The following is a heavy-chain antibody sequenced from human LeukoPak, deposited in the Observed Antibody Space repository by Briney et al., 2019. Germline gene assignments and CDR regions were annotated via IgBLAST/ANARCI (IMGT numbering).Heavy chain of an antibody. D-gene: IGHD3-22*01. CDR1: GGSFSGYY. CDR3: ARQYYYDSSGYYYWFDP. Sequence: PSETLSLTCAVYGGSFSGYYWSWIRQPPGKGLEWIGEINHSGSTNYNPSLKSRVTISVDTSKNQFSLKLSSVTAADTVVYYCARQYYYDSSGYYYWFDPWGQGTLVTVSS. V-gene: IGHV4-34*01. CDR2: INHSGST. J-gene: IGHJ5*02.